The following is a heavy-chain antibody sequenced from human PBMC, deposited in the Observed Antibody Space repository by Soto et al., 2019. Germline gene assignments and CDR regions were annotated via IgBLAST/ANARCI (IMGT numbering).Heavy chain of an antibody. CDR3: AYEAITGTT. D-gene: IGHD1-20*01. Sequence: QVQLVESGGGVVQPGRSLRVSCAASGFTFSDHGMHWVRQGPGKGLEWVAVIWYDGSKEYYADSVKGRFTISRDNSKKILYLQMNCVRVEDTGVYYCAYEAITGTTWGQGTLVTVSS. CDR1: GFTFSDHG. CDR2: IWYDGSKE. J-gene: IGHJ4*02. V-gene: IGHV3-33*06.